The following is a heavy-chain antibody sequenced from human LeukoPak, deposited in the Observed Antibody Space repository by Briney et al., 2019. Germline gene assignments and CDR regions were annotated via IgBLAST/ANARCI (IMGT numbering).Heavy chain of an antibody. J-gene: IGHJ3*02. D-gene: IGHD6-13*01. CDR2: IYTSGST. V-gene: IGHV4-61*02. Sequence: PSETLSLTCTVSGGSISSGSYYWSWIRQPAGKGLERIGRIYTSGSTNYNPSLKSRVTISVDTSKNQFSLKLSSVTAADTAVYYCARVPLIAAAGTRDAFDIWGQGTMVTVSS. CDR1: GGSISSGSYY. CDR3: ARVPLIAAAGTRDAFDI.